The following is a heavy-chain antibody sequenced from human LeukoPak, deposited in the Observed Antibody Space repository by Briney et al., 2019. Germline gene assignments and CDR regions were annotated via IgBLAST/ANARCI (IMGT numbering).Heavy chain of an antibody. V-gene: IGHV3-43*02. CDR1: GFTFDDYA. Sequence: PGGSLRLSSAASGFTFDDYAMHWVRQAPGKGLEWVSLISGDGGSTYYADSVKGRFTISRDNSKNSLYLQMNSLRAEDTALYYCAKGQYSSGWTIDYWGQGTLVTVSS. D-gene: IGHD6-19*01. CDR3: AKGQYSSGWTIDY. J-gene: IGHJ4*02. CDR2: ISGDGGST.